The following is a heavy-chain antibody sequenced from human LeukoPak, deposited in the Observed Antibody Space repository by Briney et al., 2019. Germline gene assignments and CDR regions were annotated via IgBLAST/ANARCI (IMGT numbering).Heavy chain of an antibody. D-gene: IGHD2-2*02. V-gene: IGHV1-3*01. J-gene: IGHJ4*02. Sequence: ASVKVSCKASGYTFTSYAMHWVRQVPGQRLEWMGWINAGNGNTKYSQKFQGRVTITTDESTSTAYMELSSLRSEDTAVYYCASLGGEGYCSSTSCYNYWGQGTLVTVSS. CDR2: INAGNGNT. CDR3: ASLGGEGYCSSTSCYNY. CDR1: GYTFTSYA.